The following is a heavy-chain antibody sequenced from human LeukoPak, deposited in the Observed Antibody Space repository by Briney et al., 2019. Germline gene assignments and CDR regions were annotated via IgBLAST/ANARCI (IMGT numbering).Heavy chain of an antibody. CDR1: GFTFDDYA. V-gene: IGHV3-43*01. Sequence: GGSLRLSCAASGFTFDDYAMHWVRQAPGKGLEWVSLIRWDGGIIYYADSVRGRFTISRDNSKNSLYLQMNSLRTEDTALYYCAKDIRPIRTIVGAAAFDYWGQGTLVTVSS. J-gene: IGHJ4*02. CDR3: AKDIRPIRTIVGAAAFDY. D-gene: IGHD1-26*01. CDR2: IRWDGGII.